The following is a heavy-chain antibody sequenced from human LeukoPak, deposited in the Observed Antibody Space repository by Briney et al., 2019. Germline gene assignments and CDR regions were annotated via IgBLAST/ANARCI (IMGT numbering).Heavy chain of an antibody. Sequence: GGSLRLSCAASGFTFSSYWMSWVRQAPGKGLEWVANIKQDGSEKYYVDSVKGRFTISRDNAKNSLYLQMNSLRAEDTAVYYCARDDLEEWLRSHAFDIWGQGTMVTVSS. J-gene: IGHJ3*02. V-gene: IGHV3-7*01. CDR3: ARDDLEEWLRSHAFDI. D-gene: IGHD5-12*01. CDR1: GFTFSSYW. CDR2: IKQDGSEK.